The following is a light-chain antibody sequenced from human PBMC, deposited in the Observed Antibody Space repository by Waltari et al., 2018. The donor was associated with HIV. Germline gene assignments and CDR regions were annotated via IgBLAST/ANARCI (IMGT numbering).Light chain of an antibody. Sequence: DVVMTQSPDALKGSLGERVTINCKSSQSVFSNSNKKSSLAWYQQRPGQTPNLLVYWATTRVSRVPARFSGSGPGTDFTLTLNHLQAEDAAIYYCQQYYMTPPTFGQGTKVEI. J-gene: IGKJ1*01. V-gene: IGKV4-1*01. CDR3: QQYYMTPPT. CDR2: WAT. CDR1: QSVFSNSNKKSS.